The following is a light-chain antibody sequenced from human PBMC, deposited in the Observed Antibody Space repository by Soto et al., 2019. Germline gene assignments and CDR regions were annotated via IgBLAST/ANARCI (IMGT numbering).Light chain of an antibody. CDR3: QQYGSSIT. J-gene: IGKJ5*01. CDR2: GAS. Sequence: IVFTQSPGILSLSPGERATLSCRASQSVSSSYLAWSQRKPGQAPXLLIYGASSRATGIPDRFSGSGSGTDFTLTISRLEPEDFAVYYCQQYGSSITFGQGTRLEIK. V-gene: IGKV3-20*01. CDR1: QSVSSSY.